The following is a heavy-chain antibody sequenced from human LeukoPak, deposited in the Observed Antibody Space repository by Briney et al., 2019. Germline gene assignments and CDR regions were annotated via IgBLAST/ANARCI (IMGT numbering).Heavy chain of an antibody. CDR1: GGSISSGGYY. Sequence: SQTLSLTCTVSGGSISSGGYYWSWIRQHPGKDLEWIGYIYYSGSTYYNPSLKSRVTISVDTSKNQFSLKLSSVTAAATAVYYCARANYYGSGSYYLAYWGQGTLVTVSS. J-gene: IGHJ4*02. CDR2: IYYSGST. CDR3: ARANYYGSGSYYLAY. D-gene: IGHD3-10*01. V-gene: IGHV4-31*03.